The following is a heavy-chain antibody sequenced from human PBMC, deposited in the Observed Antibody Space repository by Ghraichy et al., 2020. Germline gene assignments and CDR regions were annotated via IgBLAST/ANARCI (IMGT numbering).Heavy chain of an antibody. Sequence: LSLTCAASGFTFSSYAMHWVRQAPGKGLEWVAVISYDGSNKYYADSVKGRFTISRDNSKNTLYLQINSPRAEDTAVYYCARYPGPYDFWSGYQDYWGQGTLVTVSS. CDR1: GFTFSSYA. D-gene: IGHD3-3*01. CDR3: ARYPGPYDFWSGYQDY. CDR2: ISYDGSNK. V-gene: IGHV3-30*04. J-gene: IGHJ4*02.